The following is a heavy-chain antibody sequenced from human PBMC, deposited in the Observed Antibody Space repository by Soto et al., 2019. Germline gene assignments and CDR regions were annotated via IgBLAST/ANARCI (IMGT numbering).Heavy chain of an antibody. V-gene: IGHV1-69-2*01. D-gene: IGHD4-4*01. CDR1: GYIFTDYY. CDR2: VDPEDGET. J-gene: IGHJ4*02. Sequence: GASVKVSCKVSGYIFTDYYMHWVQQAPGKGLEWMGLVDPEDGETIYAEKFQGRVIITADTSTDTAYMELSSLRSEDTAVYYCATITRSTGGLFDYWGQGTLVTVYS. CDR3: ATITRSTGGLFDY.